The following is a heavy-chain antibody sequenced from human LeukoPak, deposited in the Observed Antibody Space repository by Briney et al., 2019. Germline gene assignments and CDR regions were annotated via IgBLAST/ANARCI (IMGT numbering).Heavy chain of an antibody. Sequence: KPSETLSLTCTVSGGSISSSSYYWGWIRQPPGKGLEWIGSIYYSGSTYYNPSLKSRVTISVDTSKNQFSLKLSSVTAADTAVYYCARSPVVVVPAAYNWFDPWGQGTLVTVSS. V-gene: IGHV4-39*01. J-gene: IGHJ5*02. CDR1: GGSISSSSYY. D-gene: IGHD2-2*01. CDR3: ARSPVVVVPAAYNWFDP. CDR2: IYYSGST.